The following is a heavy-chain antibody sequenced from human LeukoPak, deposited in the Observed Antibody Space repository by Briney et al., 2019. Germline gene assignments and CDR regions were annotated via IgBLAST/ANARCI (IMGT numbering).Heavy chain of an antibody. CDR3: ARSSGGWYHQRGPVDY. J-gene: IGHJ4*02. Sequence: SETLSLTCTVSGGSISSYYWSWIRQPPGKGLEWIGYIYYSGSTNYNPSLKSRVTISVDTSKNQFSLKLSSVTAADTAVYYCARSSGGWYHQRGPVDYWGQGTLVTVSS. D-gene: IGHD6-19*01. CDR2: IYYSGST. V-gene: IGHV4-59*08. CDR1: GGSISSYY.